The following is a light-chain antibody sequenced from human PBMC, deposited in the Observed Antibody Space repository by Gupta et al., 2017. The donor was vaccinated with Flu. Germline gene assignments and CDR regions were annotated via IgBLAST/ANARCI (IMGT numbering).Light chain of an antibody. J-gene: IGKJ1*01. Sequence: PVTLSLSPGERATLSCRASQSVSTKLAWYQQRPCQPPRLLIYAASTRATGVPARFSGSGSGAEFTLTISSLQSEDFVLYYCHRDNAWRRTFGQGTKVEFK. CDR2: AAS. V-gene: IGKV3-15*01. CDR3: HRDNAWRRT. CDR1: QSVSTK.